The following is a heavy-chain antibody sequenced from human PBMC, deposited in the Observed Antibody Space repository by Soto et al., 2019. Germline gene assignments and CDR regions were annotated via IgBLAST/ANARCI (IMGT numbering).Heavy chain of an antibody. Sequence: EVQLVESGGGLVQPGGSLRLSCAASGFTVSSNYMSWVRQAPGKGLEWVSVIYSGGSTYYADSVKGRFTISRDNSKNTLYLQMNSLRPEDTAVYYCARDMVRGLYPEYFQHWGQGTLVTVSS. D-gene: IGHD3-10*01. CDR2: IYSGGST. CDR1: GFTVSSNY. CDR3: ARDMVRGLYPEYFQH. V-gene: IGHV3-66*01. J-gene: IGHJ1*01.